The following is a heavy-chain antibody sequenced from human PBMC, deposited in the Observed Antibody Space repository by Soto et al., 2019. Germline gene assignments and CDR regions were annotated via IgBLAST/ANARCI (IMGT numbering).Heavy chain of an antibody. J-gene: IGHJ4*02. CDR2: IWYDGSNK. CDR1: GFTFSSYG. CDR3: ARLLSSSWGFDY. V-gene: IGHV3-33*01. Sequence: PGGSLRLSCAASGFTFSSYGMHWVRQAPGKGLEWVAVIWYDGSNKYYADSVKGRFTISRDNSKNTLYLQMNSLRAEDTAVYYCARLLSSSWGFDYWGQGTLVTVSS. D-gene: IGHD6-13*01.